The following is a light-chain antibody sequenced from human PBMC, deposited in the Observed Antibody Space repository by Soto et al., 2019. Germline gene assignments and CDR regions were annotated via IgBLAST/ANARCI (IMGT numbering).Light chain of an antibody. CDR2: EVT. Sequence: QSALTQPPSASGSPGQSVTISCSGTSSDVGGYNYVSWHQYHPGKAPKLMIYEVTKRPSGVPDRFSASKSGNTASLTVSGLQAEDEADYYCSSYAGSNNVVVFGGGTKLTVL. V-gene: IGLV2-8*01. J-gene: IGLJ2*01. CDR3: SSYAGSNNVVV. CDR1: SSDVGGYNY.